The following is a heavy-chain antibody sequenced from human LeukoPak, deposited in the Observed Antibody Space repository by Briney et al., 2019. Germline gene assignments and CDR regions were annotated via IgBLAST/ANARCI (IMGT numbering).Heavy chain of an antibody. CDR2: ISWNSGSI. V-gene: IGHV3-9*01. CDR1: GFTFDDYA. D-gene: IGHD6-13*01. J-gene: IGHJ3*02. Sequence: GRSLRLSCAASGFTFDDYAMHWVRQAPGKGLEWVSGISWNSGSIGYADSVKGRFTISRDNSKNTLYLQMNSLRAEDTAVYYCARKEAHSSSPSWGAFDIWGQGTMVTVSS. CDR3: ARKEAHSSSPSWGAFDI.